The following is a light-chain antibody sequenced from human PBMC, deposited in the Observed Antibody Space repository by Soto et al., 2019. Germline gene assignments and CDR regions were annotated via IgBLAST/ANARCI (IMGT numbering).Light chain of an antibody. J-gene: IGKJ1*01. CDR2: WAS. V-gene: IGKV4-1*01. CDR1: QNVLYNSNNKNY. Sequence: DIVMTQSPDSLAVSLGERATINCKSSQNVLYNSNNKNYLAWYQHKPGQPPKLLIHWASTRESGVPDRFSGSGSGTDFTLTISSLQAEDVAIYYCQQYFRLPQTFGQGTKVELK. CDR3: QQYFRLPQT.